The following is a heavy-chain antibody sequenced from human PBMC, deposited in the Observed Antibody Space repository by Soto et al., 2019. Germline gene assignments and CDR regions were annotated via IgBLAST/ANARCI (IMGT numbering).Heavy chain of an antibody. CDR2: IYHNGNT. V-gene: IGHV4-34*01. CDR3: ASARWNF. Sequence: QVRLQQWGAGLLKPSETLSVTCAVYGGSFTDNYWSWVRQPPGKGLEWIGEIYHNGNTNYSPSLKRRVTISIDTSKHQFSLRLTSVTAADTAVYYWASARWNFWGQGTLVTVSS. CDR1: GGSFTDNY. J-gene: IGHJ4*02. D-gene: IGHD6-6*01.